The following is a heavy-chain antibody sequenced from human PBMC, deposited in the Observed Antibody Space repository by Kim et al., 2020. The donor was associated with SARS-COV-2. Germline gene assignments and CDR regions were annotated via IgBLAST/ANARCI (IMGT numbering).Heavy chain of an antibody. CDR1: GFTFSSYE. D-gene: IGHD3-10*01. V-gene: IGHV3-48*03. Sequence: GGSLRLSCAASGFTFSSYEMNWVRQAPGKGLEWVSYISSSGSTIYYADSVKGRFTISRDNAKNSLYLQMNSLRAEDTAVYYCARDQIEGGSGSYYKWGFYSYYYYGMDVWGQGTTVTVSS. CDR2: ISSSGSTI. J-gene: IGHJ6*02. CDR3: ARDQIEGGSGSYYKWGFYSYYYYGMDV.